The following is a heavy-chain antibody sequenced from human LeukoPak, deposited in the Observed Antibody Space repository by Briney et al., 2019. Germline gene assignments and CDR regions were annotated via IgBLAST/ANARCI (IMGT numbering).Heavy chain of an antibody. CDR2: VYPGDSNT. CDR1: GYSFTSYW. CDR3: ARQEYCSGGSCYTWFDP. V-gene: IGHV5-51*01. D-gene: IGHD2-15*01. Sequence: GESLQISCKGSGYSFTSYWIGWVRQMPGKGLEWMGIVYPGDSNTRYSPSFQGQVTISADKSISTAYLQWSSPKASDTAMYYCARQEYCSGGSCYTWFDPWGQGTLVTVSS. J-gene: IGHJ5*02.